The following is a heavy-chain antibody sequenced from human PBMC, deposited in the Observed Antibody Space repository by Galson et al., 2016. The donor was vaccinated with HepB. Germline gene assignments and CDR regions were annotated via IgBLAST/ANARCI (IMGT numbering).Heavy chain of an antibody. Sequence: PALVKPTQTLTLTCAFSGFSLSTNGVGVGWIRQPPGKALEWLGLIYWDNDRRYGPSLKSRLTITKDTSKNQVVLTMTNMDPVDTATYYCAHTGSDYDNTSDYNRAFDVWVQGTRVTVSS. J-gene: IGHJ3*01. V-gene: IGHV2-5*05. CDR3: AHTGSDYDNTSDYNRAFDV. CDR2: IYWDNDR. D-gene: IGHD3-16*01. CDR1: GFSLSTNGVG.